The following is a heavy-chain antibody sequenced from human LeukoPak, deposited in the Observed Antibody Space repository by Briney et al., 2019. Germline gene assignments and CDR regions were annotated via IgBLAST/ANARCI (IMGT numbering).Heavy chain of an antibody. J-gene: IGHJ4*02. D-gene: IGHD2-15*01. CDR1: GGTFSSYA. CDR2: IIPIFGTA. V-gene: IGHV1-69*13. Sequence: SVKVSCKASGGTFSSYAISWVRQAPGQGLEWMGGIIPIFGTANYAQEFQGRVTITADESTSTAYMELSSLRSEDTAVYYCASGGGGHCSGGSCFYYFDYWGQGTLVTVSS. CDR3: ASGGGGHCSGGSCFYYFDY.